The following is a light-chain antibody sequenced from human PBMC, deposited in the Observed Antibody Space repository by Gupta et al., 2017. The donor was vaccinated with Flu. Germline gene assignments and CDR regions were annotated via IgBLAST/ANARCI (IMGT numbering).Light chain of an antibody. CDR2: AAS. J-gene: IGKJ5*01. CDR3: QKLYYLPIT. Sequence: DIQMTQSPSSVSASVGDRVTVTCRASQDINRWLSWYQQKPGKAPNLLIAAASNLQSGVPSRFSGSGSGTDVTLTISSLQPEDLATYYCQKLYYLPITFGQGTRLEIK. V-gene: IGKV1-12*01. CDR1: QDINRW.